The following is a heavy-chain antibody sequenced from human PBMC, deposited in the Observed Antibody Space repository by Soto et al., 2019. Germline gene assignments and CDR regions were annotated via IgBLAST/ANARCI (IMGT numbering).Heavy chain of an antibody. V-gene: IGHV4-34*02. Sequence: QLQHWGPGLLKPSEPLSLTGTANEGSFNYYHWGWIRQPPGRGLEWIGEVNNRGSTNYNPSLKSRVPISVDTSMNQFSLKLSSVTAADTAVYYCARGSRRYYGSGSPRGYSYGFGAWGQGTLVTVSS. D-gene: IGHD3-10*01. J-gene: IGHJ5*02. CDR2: VNNRGST. CDR3: ARGSRRYYGSGSPRGYSYGFGA. CDR1: EGSFNYYH.